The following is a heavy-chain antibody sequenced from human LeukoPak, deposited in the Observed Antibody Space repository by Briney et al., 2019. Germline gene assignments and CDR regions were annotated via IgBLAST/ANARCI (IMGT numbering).Heavy chain of an antibody. CDR2: ISSSGSTI. CDR1: GFTFSDYY. J-gene: IGHJ4*02. Sequence: GGSLRLSCAASGFTFSDYYMSWIRQAPGKGLEWVSYISSSGSTIYYADSVKGRFTISRDNAKNSLYLQMNSLRAEDTAVYYCARLLGAYYYDSSGILDYWGQGTLVTVSS. CDR3: ARLLGAYYYDSSGILDY. D-gene: IGHD3-22*01. V-gene: IGHV3-11*01.